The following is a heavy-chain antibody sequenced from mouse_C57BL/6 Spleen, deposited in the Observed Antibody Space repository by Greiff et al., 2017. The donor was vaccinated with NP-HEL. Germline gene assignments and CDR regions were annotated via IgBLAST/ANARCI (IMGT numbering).Heavy chain of an antibody. CDR1: GYTFNSYW. J-gene: IGHJ1*03. CDR2: IHPNSGST. V-gene: IGHV1-64*01. Sequence: QVQLQQPGAELVKPGASVKLSCKASGYTFNSYWMHWVKQRPGQGLEWIGMIHPNSGSTNYNEKFKSKATLTVDKSSSTAYMQLSSLTSEDSAVYYCASGITTVVPWYFDVWGTGTTVTVSS. CDR3: ASGITTVVPWYFDV. D-gene: IGHD1-1*01.